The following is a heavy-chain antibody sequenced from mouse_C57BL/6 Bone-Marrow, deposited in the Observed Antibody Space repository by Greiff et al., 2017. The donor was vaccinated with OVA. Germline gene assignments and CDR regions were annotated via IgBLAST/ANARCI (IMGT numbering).Heavy chain of an antibody. CDR3: ARGVTTVVATDY. D-gene: IGHD1-1*01. Sequence: EVQLVESGGGLVKPGGSLKLSCAASGFTFSSYAMSWVRQTPEKRLEWVATISDGGSYTYYPDNVKGRFTISRDNAKNNLYLQMSHLKSEDTAMYYCARGVTTVVATDYWGQGTTLTVSS. J-gene: IGHJ2*01. CDR2: ISDGGSYT. V-gene: IGHV5-4*01. CDR1: GFTFSSYA.